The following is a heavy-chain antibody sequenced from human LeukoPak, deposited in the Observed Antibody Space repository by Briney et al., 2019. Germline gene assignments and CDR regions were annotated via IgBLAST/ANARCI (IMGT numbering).Heavy chain of an antibody. V-gene: IGHV3-23*01. J-gene: IGHJ6*04. D-gene: IGHD3-10*02. CDR1: GFTFSSYA. Sequence: GGSLRLSCASSGFTFSSYAMSWVRQAPGKGLEWVSTIGGTGVRTYYADSVKGRFTISRDNAKNSLYLQMNSLRAEDTAVYYCAELGITMIGGVWGKGTTVTISS. CDR2: IGGTGVRT. CDR3: AELGITMIGGV.